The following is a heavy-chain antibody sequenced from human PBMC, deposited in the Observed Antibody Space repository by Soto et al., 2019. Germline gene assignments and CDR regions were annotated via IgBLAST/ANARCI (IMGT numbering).Heavy chain of an antibody. CDR2: IYSSGST. J-gene: IGHJ4*02. CDR3: ARQRVFGRVIYFDQ. V-gene: IGHV4-39*01. D-gene: IGHD3-3*01. CDR1: GDSISSSTYY. Sequence: QLQLQESGPGLVKPSETLSLTCTVSGDSISSSTYYWGWIRQPPGQGLEWIGSIYSSGSTYYNPSLNSRATTSVDTSKNQFSLKLTYVTAADTAVYYCARQRVFGRVIYFDQWGQGTLVTVSS.